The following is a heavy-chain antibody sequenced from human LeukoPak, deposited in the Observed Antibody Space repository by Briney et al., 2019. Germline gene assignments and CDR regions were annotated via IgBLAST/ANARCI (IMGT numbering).Heavy chain of an antibody. CDR2: IYTSGST. J-gene: IGHJ5*02. CDR3: ASGPKAYYDSSGKYNWFDP. Sequence: SETLSLTCSVSGGSISSGSYYWSWIRHPAGKGLEWIGRIYTSGSTNYNPSLKSRVTISVDTSKNQFSLKLSSVTAADTAVYYCASGPKAYYDSSGKYNWFDPWGQGTLVTVSS. CDR1: GGSISSGSYY. V-gene: IGHV4-61*02. D-gene: IGHD3-22*01.